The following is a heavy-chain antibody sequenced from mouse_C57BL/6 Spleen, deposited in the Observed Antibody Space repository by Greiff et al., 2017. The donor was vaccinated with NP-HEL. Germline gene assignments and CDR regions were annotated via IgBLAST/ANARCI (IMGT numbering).Heavy chain of an antibody. Sequence: VQLQQSGPELVKPGASVKISCKASGYAFSSSWMNWVKQRPGKGLEWIGRIYPGDGDTNYNGKFKGKGTLTADKSSSTAYMQLSSLTSEDSAVYFCASYDGYDGGFAYWGQGTLVTVSA. CDR2: IYPGDGDT. J-gene: IGHJ3*01. V-gene: IGHV1-82*01. D-gene: IGHD2-3*01. CDR3: ASYDGYDGGFAY. CDR1: GYAFSSSW.